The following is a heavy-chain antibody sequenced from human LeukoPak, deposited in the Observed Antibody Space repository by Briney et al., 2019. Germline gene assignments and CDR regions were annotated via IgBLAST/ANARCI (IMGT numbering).Heavy chain of an antibody. D-gene: IGHD3-10*01. CDR1: GYTFTGYY. Sequence: ASVKVSCKASGYTFTGYYMHWVRQAPGQGLEWMGWINPNSGGTNYAQKLQGRVTMTTDTSTSTAYMELRSLRSDDTAVYYCARRIVGDYYYGSGSYLYYFDYWGQGTLVTVSS. CDR2: INPNSGGT. CDR3: ARRIVGDYYYGSGSYLYYFDY. J-gene: IGHJ4*02. V-gene: IGHV1-2*02.